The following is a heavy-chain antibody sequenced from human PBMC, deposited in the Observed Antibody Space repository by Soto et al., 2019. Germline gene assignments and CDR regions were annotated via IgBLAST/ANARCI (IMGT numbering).Heavy chain of an antibody. D-gene: IGHD3-3*01. CDR3: ARAPSITIFGVPNYGMDV. CDR1: GFTFSDYY. J-gene: IGHJ6*02. V-gene: IGHV3-11*06. Sequence: GGSLRLSCAASGFTFSDYYMSWIRQAPGKGLEWVSYISSSSSYTNYADSVKGRFTISRDNAKNSLYLQMNSLRAEDMAVYYCARAPSITIFGVPNYGMDVWGQGTTVTVSS. CDR2: ISSSSSYT.